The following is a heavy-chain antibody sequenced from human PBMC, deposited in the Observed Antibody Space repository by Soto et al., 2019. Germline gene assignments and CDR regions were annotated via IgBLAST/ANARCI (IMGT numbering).Heavy chain of an antibody. Sequence: SVKVSCKASGGTFSSYAISWVRQAPGQGLEWMGGIIPIFGTANYAQKFQGRVTITADESTSTAYMELSSLRSEDTAVYYCASLGLGYCSGGSCYQYYFDYWGQGTLVTVSS. CDR2: IIPIFGTA. CDR3: ASLGLGYCSGGSCYQYYFDY. D-gene: IGHD2-15*01. J-gene: IGHJ4*02. CDR1: GGTFSSYA. V-gene: IGHV1-69*13.